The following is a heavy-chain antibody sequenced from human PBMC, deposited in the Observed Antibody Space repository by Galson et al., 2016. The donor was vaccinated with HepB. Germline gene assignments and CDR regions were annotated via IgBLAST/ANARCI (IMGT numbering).Heavy chain of an antibody. V-gene: IGHV3-15*07. Sequence: SLRLSCAASGFTFINAWMNWVRQAPGKGLEWVGRIKTEADGATTDLAVPVKGRFTIPSDGSKSTVYLQMDSLKTEDTAVYYCTTGTGTADFWGQGSLVTVSS. CDR2: IKTEADGATT. D-gene: IGHD1/OR15-1a*01. CDR3: TTGTGTADF. CDR1: GFTFINAW. J-gene: IGHJ4*02.